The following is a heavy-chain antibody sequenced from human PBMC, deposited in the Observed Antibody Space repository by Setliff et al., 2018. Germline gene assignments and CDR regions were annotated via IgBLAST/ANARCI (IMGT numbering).Heavy chain of an antibody. J-gene: IGHJ4*02. Sequence: PSETLSLTCSVSGGSISGYYWSWIRQPAGKGLEWIGYIFYSGSTNYNPSLKSRVTISVDTSKNQFSLNLNSVTAADTAVYYCARRETYYNFWSGYYAYWGQGTLVTVSS. CDR3: ARRETYYNFWSGYYAY. D-gene: IGHD3-3*01. CDR2: IFYSGST. CDR1: GGSISGYY. V-gene: IGHV4-59*12.